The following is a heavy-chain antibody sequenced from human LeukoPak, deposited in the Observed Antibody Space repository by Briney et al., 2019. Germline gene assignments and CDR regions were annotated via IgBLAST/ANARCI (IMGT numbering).Heavy chain of an antibody. J-gene: IGHJ2*01. Sequence: GGSLRLSCAASGFTLSAYDFHRVRHTTGKGLEWVSAIGVDGDTYYAGSVKGRFTISREYAKNSLYLQMNSLRAGDTAVYYCAREYCGSTARCSGGYFFDLWGRGILVTVSS. CDR2: IGVDGDT. D-gene: IGHD2-2*01. V-gene: IGHV3-13*01. CDR1: GFTLSAYD. CDR3: AREYCGSTARCSGGYFFDL.